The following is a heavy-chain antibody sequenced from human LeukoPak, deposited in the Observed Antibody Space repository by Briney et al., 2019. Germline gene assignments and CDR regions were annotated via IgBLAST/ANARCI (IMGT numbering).Heavy chain of an antibody. J-gene: IGHJ4*02. V-gene: IGHV3-23*01. CDR2: ISGSGGST. CDR3: AKGDSSGYYYVLNYFDY. CDR1: GFTFSSYA. Sequence: PGWSLRLSCAASGFTFSSYAMSWVRQAPGKGLEWVSAISGSGGSTYYADSVKGRFTISRDNSKNTLYLQMNSLRAEDTAVYYCAKGDSSGYYYVLNYFDYWGQGTLVTVSS. D-gene: IGHD3-22*01.